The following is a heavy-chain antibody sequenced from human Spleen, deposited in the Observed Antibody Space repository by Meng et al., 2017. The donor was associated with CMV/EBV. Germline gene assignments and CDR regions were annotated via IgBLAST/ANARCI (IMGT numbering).Heavy chain of an antibody. CDR1: TSYY. Sequence: TSYYRHWVRQAPGQGLEWMGIINPSGGSTSYAQKFQGRVTMTRDTSTSTVYMELSSLRSEDTAVYYCARDRPAHDSSGYYSSYRLDYWGQGTLVTVSS. V-gene: IGHV1-46*01. CDR2: INPSGGST. CDR3: ARDRPAHDSSGYYSSYRLDY. J-gene: IGHJ4*02. D-gene: IGHD3-22*01.